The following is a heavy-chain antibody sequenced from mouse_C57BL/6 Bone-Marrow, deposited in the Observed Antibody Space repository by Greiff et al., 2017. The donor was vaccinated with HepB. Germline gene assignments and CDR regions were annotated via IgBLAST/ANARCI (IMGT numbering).Heavy chain of an antibody. CDR2: IWSGGST. Sequence: VKLQESGPGLVQPSQSLSITCTVSGFSLTSYGVHWVRQSPGKGLEWLGVIWSGGSTDYNAAFISRLSISKDNSKSQVFFKRNSLQADDTAIYYCASPDSSGYGFAYWGQGTLVTVSA. V-gene: IGHV2-2*01. CDR1: GFSLTSYG. D-gene: IGHD3-2*02. J-gene: IGHJ3*01. CDR3: ASPDSSGYGFAY.